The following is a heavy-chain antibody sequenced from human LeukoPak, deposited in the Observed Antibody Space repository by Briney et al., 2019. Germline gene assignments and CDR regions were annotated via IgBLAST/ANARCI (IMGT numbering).Heavy chain of an antibody. CDR3: ARVSTGYYYDSSGYHIAFDI. CDR1: GFTFSNYA. J-gene: IGHJ3*02. D-gene: IGHD3-22*01. V-gene: IGHV4-34*01. Sequence: LRLSCAGSGFTFSNYAMSWVRQPPGKGLEWIGEINHSGSTNYNPSLKSRVTISVDTSKNQFSLKLSSVTAADTAVYYCARVSTGYYYDSSGYHIAFDIWGQGTMVTVSS. CDR2: INHSGST.